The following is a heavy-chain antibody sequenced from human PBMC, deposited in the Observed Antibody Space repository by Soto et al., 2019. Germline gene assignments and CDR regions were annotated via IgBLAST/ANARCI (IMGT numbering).Heavy chain of an antibody. V-gene: IGHV3-7*01. J-gene: IGHJ4*02. Sequence: GGSLRLSCAASGFTFSTYWMDWVRQTPGKGLEWVANINQDGSEKNYVDSVKGRFTISRDNAQNTLYLQMNSLTAEDSALYYCSRSLGSWGQGTLVTVSS. CDR2: INQDGSEK. CDR3: SRSLGS. CDR1: GFTFSTYW.